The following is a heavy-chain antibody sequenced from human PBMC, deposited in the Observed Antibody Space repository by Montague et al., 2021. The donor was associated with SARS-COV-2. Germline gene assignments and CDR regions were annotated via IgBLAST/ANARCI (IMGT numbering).Heavy chain of an antibody. J-gene: IGHJ6*02. V-gene: IGHV3-20*04. D-gene: IGHD3-9*01. CDR1: GFTFDDYG. Sequence: SLRLSCAASGFTFDDYGMSWVRQAPGKGLEWVSGINWNGGSTGYADSVKGRFTNSRDNAKNSLYLQMNSLRAEDTALYYCARDYDILTGYYNDHYYYYGMDVWGQGTTVTVSS. CDR2: INWNGGST. CDR3: ARDYDILTGYYNDHYYYYGMDV.